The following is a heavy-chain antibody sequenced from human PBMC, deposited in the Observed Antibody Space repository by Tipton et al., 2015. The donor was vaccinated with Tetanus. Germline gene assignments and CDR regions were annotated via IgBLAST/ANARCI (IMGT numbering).Heavy chain of an antibody. J-gene: IGHJ6*02. CDR1: GFTFSSYW. CDR2: INSDGSST. CDR3: ARDYGGTTYYYYYGMDV. V-gene: IGHV3-74*01. Sequence: SLRLSCAASGFTFSSYWMHWVRQAPGKGLVWVSRINSDGSSTSYADSVKGRFTISRDNAKNTLYLQMNSLRAEDTAVYYCARDYGGTTYYYYYGMDVWGQGTTVTVSS. D-gene: IGHD4-23*01.